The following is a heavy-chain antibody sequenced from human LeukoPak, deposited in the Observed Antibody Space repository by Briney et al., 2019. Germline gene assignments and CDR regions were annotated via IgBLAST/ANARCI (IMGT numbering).Heavy chain of an antibody. CDR1: GFTFSGSA. CDR2: IRSKANSYAT. CDR3: TRGIVGATPHDY. V-gene: IGHV3-73*01. J-gene: IGHJ4*02. Sequence: GGSLRLSCAASGFTFSGSAMHWVRQASGKGLEWVGRIRSKANSYATAYAASVKGRFTISRDDSKNTAYLQMNSLKTEDTAVYYCTRGIVGATPHDYWGQGTLVTVSS. D-gene: IGHD1-26*01.